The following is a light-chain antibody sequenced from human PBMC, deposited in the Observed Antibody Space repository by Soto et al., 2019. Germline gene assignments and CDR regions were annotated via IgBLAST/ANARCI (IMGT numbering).Light chain of an antibody. Sequence: DIQMTQSPSAMSASVADRVTITCRASQGITNYLAWFQQKPGKVPNRLISAASSLQSGDPSRFSGSGSGTGLSLAISSLQPEDFATYYCLQYNSYPFTFGGGTKVEIK. CDR2: AAS. CDR1: QGITNY. V-gene: IGKV1-17*03. J-gene: IGKJ4*01. CDR3: LQYNSYPFT.